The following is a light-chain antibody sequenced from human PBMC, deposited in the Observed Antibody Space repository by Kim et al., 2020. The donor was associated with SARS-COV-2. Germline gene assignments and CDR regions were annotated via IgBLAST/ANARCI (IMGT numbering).Light chain of an antibody. CDR2: GAS. Sequence: IVMTQSPATLSVSPGERVTLSCRASQSVRNNLAWYQQRPGQAPRLLLYGASTRATDISASFSGSGSGTEFTLTIRSLQSEDLAVYYCQQYNDWPLLAFGGGTKVDIK. V-gene: IGKV3-15*01. CDR1: QSVRNN. CDR3: QQYNDWPLLA. J-gene: IGKJ4*01.